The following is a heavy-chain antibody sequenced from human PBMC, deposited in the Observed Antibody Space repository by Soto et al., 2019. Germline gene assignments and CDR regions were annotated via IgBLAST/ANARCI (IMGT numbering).Heavy chain of an antibody. CDR3: AKRVRQLERAFDI. CDR1: GFTLSSYA. J-gene: IGHJ3*02. V-gene: IGHV3-23*01. D-gene: IGHD1-1*01. Sequence: GGSLRLSCAASGFTLSSYAMSWVRQAPGKGLEWVSAISGSGGSTYYADSVKGRFTISRDNSKNTLYLQMNSLRAEDTAVYYCAKRVRQLERAFDIWGQGTMVTVSS. CDR2: ISGSGGST.